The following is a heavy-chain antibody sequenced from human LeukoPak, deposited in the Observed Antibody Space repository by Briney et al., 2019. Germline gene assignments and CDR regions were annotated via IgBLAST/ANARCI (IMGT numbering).Heavy chain of an antibody. J-gene: IGHJ5*02. CDR3: ARGWEYQLLWGWFDP. CDR2: IYYSGST. D-gene: IGHD2-2*01. Sequence: PSQTLSLTCTVSGGSIGSGGYYWSWIRQHPGKGLEWIGYIYYSGSTYYNPSLKSRVTISVDTSKNQFSLKLSSVTAADTAVYYCARGWEYQLLWGWFDPWGQGTLVTVSS. CDR1: GGSIGSGGYY. V-gene: IGHV4-31*03.